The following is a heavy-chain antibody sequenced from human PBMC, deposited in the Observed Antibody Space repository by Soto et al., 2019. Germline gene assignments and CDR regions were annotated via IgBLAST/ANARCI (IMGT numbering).Heavy chain of an antibody. CDR1: GDSVSSNS. V-gene: IGHV6-1*01. CDR3: TRGFLKSGFDC. CDR2: TYYMSKWHN. J-gene: IGHJ4*02. Sequence: SQNLSLTCAISGDSVSSNSWNWVRQSPSRGLEWLGRTYYMSKWHNDYAVSVKSRITINPDTSKNQFSLQLNSVTPEDTALYYCTRGFLKSGFDCWGQGTLVTVSS. D-gene: IGHD3-10*01.